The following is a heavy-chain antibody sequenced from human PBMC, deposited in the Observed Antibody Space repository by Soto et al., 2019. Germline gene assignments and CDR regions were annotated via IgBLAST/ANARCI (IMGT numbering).Heavy chain of an antibody. Sequence: PVGSLRLSCAASGFTFSSYGMHWVRQAPGKGLEWVAVISYDGSNKYYADSVKGRFTISRDNSKNTLYLQMNSLRAEDTAVYYCAKDVVILRYFDLDAFDIWGQGTMVTVSS. J-gene: IGHJ3*02. CDR2: ISYDGSNK. D-gene: IGHD3-9*01. CDR1: GFTFSSYG. CDR3: AKDVVILRYFDLDAFDI. V-gene: IGHV3-30*18.